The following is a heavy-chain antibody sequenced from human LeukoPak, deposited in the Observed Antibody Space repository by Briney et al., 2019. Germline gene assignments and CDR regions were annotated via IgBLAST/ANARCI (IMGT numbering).Heavy chain of an antibody. Sequence: GASVKVSCKASGGTFSSYAISWVRQAPGQGLEWMGWINTNTGNPTYAQGFTGRFVFSLDTSVSTAYLQISSLKAEDTAVYYCARVSAGIAVAAGLYNWFDPWGQGTLVTVSS. V-gene: IGHV7-4-1*02. CDR3: ARVSAGIAVAAGLYNWFDP. J-gene: IGHJ5*02. CDR1: GGTFSSYA. CDR2: INTNTGNP. D-gene: IGHD6-19*01.